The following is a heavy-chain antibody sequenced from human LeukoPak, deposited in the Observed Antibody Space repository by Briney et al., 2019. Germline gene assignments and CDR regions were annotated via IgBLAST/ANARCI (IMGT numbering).Heavy chain of an antibody. CDR2: ISSSSTTI. Sequence: GGSLRLSCAASGFTFSSYSMNWVRQAPGKGLEWVSYISSSSTTIYYADSVKGRFTISRDNAKNSLYLQMNSLRAEDTAVYYCARETYYYDSSGYYYAQSDAFDIWGQGTMVTVSS. D-gene: IGHD3-22*01. J-gene: IGHJ3*02. CDR1: GFTFSSYS. V-gene: IGHV3-48*04. CDR3: ARETYYYDSSGYYYAQSDAFDI.